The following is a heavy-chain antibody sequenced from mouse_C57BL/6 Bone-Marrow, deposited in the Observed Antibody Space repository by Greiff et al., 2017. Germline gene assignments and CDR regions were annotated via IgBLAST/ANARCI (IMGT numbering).Heavy chain of an antibody. Sequence: VQLQESGPGLVQPSQSLSITCTVSGFSLTSYGVHWVRQSPGKGLEWLGVIWRGGSTDYNAAFMSRLSITKDNSKSQVFFKMNSLQADDTAIYYWAKRDYYGSSYDWYFDVWGTGTTVTVSS. CDR3: AKRDYYGSSYDWYFDV. J-gene: IGHJ1*03. V-gene: IGHV2-5*01. CDR2: IWRGGST. CDR1: GFSLTSYG. D-gene: IGHD1-1*01.